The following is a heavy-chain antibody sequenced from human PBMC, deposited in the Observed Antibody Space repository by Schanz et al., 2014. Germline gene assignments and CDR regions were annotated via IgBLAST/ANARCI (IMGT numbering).Heavy chain of an antibody. J-gene: IGHJ4*02. Sequence: VQLLESGGGLVQPGGSLRLSCAASGFTFSSYAMSWVRQAPGKGLEWIGIIYYSGSTYYNTSLKSRVTISVDASKNQFFLKRSSVAAADTAVYYCARGGPAYYFDDWGQGTLVTVSS. CDR1: GFTFSSYA. V-gene: IGHV4-38-2*01. CDR3: ARGGPAYYFDD. CDR2: IYYSGST.